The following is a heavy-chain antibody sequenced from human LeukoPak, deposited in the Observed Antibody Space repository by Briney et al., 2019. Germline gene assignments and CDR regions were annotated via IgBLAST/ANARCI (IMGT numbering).Heavy chain of an antibody. CDR1: GVSISSYY. CDR2: IYYSGST. D-gene: IGHD3-9*01. Sequence: KPSETLSLTCSVSGVSISSYYWSWIRQPPGKGPEWIGDIYYSGSTSDNPSLKSRVTISVDTSKNQFSLKLRSVTAADTAVYFCARDLDPNYGMDVWGQGTTVTVSS. J-gene: IGHJ6*02. CDR3: ARDLDPNYGMDV. V-gene: IGHV4-59*01.